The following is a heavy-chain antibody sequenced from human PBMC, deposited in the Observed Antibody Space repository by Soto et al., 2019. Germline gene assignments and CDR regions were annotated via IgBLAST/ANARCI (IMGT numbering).Heavy chain of an antibody. CDR2: ISGGGDRT. CDR1: GFPFNTHG. Sequence: GWSLRLSCGASGFPFNTHGMAWVRQAPGKGLEWVSGISGGGDRTQYADGVKGRFTISRDNSKNTVDLQMTSLRAEDTATYYCAKTATYDYVWGDYRYFFDHWGQGTVVTVSS. V-gene: IGHV3-23*01. J-gene: IGHJ4*02. CDR3: AKTATYDYVWGDYRYFFDH. D-gene: IGHD3-16*02.